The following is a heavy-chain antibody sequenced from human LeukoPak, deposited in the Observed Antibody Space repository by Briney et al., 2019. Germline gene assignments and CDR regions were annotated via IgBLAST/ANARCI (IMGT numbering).Heavy chain of an antibody. D-gene: IGHD3-22*01. CDR2: INHSGGT. Sequence: SETLSLTCAVYGGSFSGYYWSWIRQPPGKGLEWIGEINHSGGTNYNPSLKSRVTISVDTSKNQFSLKLSSVTAADTAVYYCARDHTYDSSGYDYWGQGTLVTVSS. CDR3: ARDHTYDSSGYDY. CDR1: GGSFSGYY. V-gene: IGHV4-34*01. J-gene: IGHJ4*02.